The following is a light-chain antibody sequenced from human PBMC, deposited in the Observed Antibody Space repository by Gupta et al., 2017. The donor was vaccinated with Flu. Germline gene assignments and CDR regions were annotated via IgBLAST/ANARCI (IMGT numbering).Light chain of an antibody. J-gene: IGKJ4*01. Sequence: GTLSLSPGERATLSCRASQSVGSNYVAWYQQKPGQAPRLLIYGASNRATGIPDRFSGSGSVTDFTLTISRLEPEDFAVYYCQQYVTSPLTFGGGTKVEIK. CDR3: QQYVTSPLT. CDR1: QSVGSNY. CDR2: GAS. V-gene: IGKV3-20*01.